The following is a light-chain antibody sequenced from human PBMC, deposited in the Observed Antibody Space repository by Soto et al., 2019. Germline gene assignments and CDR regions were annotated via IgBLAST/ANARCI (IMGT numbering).Light chain of an antibody. J-gene: IGLJ3*02. CDR2: SNN. V-gene: IGLV1-47*02. CDR1: SSNIGTNY. Sequence: QSVLTQPPSASGTPGQRVTISCSGSSSNIGTNYVYWYLHLPGAAPKLLIYSNNQRPSGVPDRFSGSKSGTSASLAISGLRSDDEADYYCATWDDILSGQVFGGGTKVTVL. CDR3: ATWDDILSGQV.